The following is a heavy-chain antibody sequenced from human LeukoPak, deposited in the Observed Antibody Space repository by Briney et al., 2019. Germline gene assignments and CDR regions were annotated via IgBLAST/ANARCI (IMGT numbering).Heavy chain of an antibody. CDR3: ARGARYCSSTSCYAKNWFDP. CDR1: GYTFTGYY. J-gene: IGHJ5*02. CDR2: INPNSGGT. Sequence: ASVKVSCKASGYTFTGYYMHWGRQAPGQGLEWMGWINPNSGGTNYAQKFQGWVTMTRDTSISTAYMELSRLRSDDTAVYYCARGARYCSSTSCYAKNWFDPWGQGTLVTVSS. D-gene: IGHD2-2*01. V-gene: IGHV1-2*04.